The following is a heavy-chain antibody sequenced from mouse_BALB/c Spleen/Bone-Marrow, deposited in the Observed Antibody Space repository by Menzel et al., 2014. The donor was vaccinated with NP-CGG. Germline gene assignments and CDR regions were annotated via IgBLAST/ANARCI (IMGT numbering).Heavy chain of an antibody. V-gene: IGHV1-80*01. Sequence: VQLQQSGAELVRPGSSVKISCKASGYAFSGYWMNWVKQRPGQGLEWIGQIYPGDGDTNYNGKFKGKATLTADKSSSTAYMQLSSLTSEDSAVYFCGRGRVWYFDYWGQGTTLTVSS. CDR1: GYAFSGYW. CDR2: IYPGDGDT. D-gene: IGHD2-10*02. CDR3: GRGRVWYFDY. J-gene: IGHJ2*01.